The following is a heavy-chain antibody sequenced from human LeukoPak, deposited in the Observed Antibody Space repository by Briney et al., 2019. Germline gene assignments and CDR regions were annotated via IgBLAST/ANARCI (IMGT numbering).Heavy chain of an antibody. CDR3: AYSISFTNFWSGYPYDY. CDR1: GLIVTNAW. CDR2: IKSKSDGGTA. D-gene: IGHD3-3*01. Sequence: PGGSLRLSCAASGLIVTNAWMSWVRQAPGKGLECVCRIKSKSDGGTADYAASVKGRFTISRDDSQNRLYLQMNSLKSEDTAVYYCAYSISFTNFWSGYPYDYWGQGTLVTVSS. V-gene: IGHV3-15*01. J-gene: IGHJ4*02.